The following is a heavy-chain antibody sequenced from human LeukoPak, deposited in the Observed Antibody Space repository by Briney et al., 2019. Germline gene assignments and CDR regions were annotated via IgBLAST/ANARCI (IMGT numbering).Heavy chain of an antibody. CDR3: ARANYYDSSGYYYGAFDI. Sequence: GGSLRLSCEASGFTFSSYSMNWVRQAPGKGLEWVSSISSSSSYIYYADSVKGRFTISRDNAKNSLYLQMNSLRAEDTAVYYCARANYYDSSGYYYGAFDIWGQGTMVTVSS. J-gene: IGHJ3*02. CDR2: ISSSSSYI. V-gene: IGHV3-21*01. D-gene: IGHD3-22*01. CDR1: GFTFSSYS.